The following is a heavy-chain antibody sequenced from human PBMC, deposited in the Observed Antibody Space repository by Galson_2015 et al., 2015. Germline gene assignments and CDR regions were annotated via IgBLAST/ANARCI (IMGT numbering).Heavy chain of an antibody. CDR2: IYYSGST. D-gene: IGHD3-3*01. CDR1: GGSISSSSYY. CDR3: ARTDFWSDYYPLFDY. V-gene: IGHV4-39*01. Sequence: ETLSLTCTVSGGSISSSSYYWGWIRQPPGKGLEWIGSIYYSGSTYYNPSLKSRVTISVDTSKNQFSLKLSSVTAADTAVYYCARTDFWSDYYPLFDYWGQGTLVTVPS. J-gene: IGHJ4*02.